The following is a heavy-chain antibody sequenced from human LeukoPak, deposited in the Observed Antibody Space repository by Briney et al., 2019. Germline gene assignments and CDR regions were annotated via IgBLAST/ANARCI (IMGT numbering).Heavy chain of an antibody. Sequence: GGSLRLSCAASGFTFSNYAMHWVRQAPGKGLEWEAVLSYDGRNKDFADSVKGRFTVSRDSSESTLYLQMNSLRPEDTAVYYCARDGCSGGTCYLNPFDYWGQGTLVTASS. V-gene: IGHV3-30*01. CDR1: GFTFSNYA. J-gene: IGHJ4*02. CDR3: ARDGCSGGTCYLNPFDY. CDR2: LSYDGRNK. D-gene: IGHD2-15*01.